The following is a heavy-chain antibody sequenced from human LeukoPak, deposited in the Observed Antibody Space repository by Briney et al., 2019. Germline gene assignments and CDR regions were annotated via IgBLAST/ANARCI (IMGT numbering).Heavy chain of an antibody. J-gene: IGHJ6*02. CDR1: GFTFSSYW. CDR3: ARDTYILTGYYNDYYYYGMDV. Sequence: GGSLRLSCAASGFTFSSYWMSWVRQAPGKGLEWVANIKQDGSEKYYVDSVKGRFTISRDNAKNSLYLQMNSLRAEDTAVYYCARDTYILTGYYNDYYYYGMDVWGQGTTVTVSS. D-gene: IGHD3-9*01. CDR2: IKQDGSEK. V-gene: IGHV3-7*01.